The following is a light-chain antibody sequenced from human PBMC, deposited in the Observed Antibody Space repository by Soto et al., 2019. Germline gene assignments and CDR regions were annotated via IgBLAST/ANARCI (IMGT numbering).Light chain of an antibody. CDR1: QSVSNN. CDR3: QQYNSWPPIT. J-gene: IGKJ5*01. Sequence: EIMMTQSPATLSVSPGERATLSCRASQSVSNNVAWYQQKPGQATRLLIYYASTRATVIPASFSGSGSGTEFTRPISSLPAEDFALYYCQQYNSWPPITFGQGKRLEIK. V-gene: IGKV3-15*01. CDR2: YAS.